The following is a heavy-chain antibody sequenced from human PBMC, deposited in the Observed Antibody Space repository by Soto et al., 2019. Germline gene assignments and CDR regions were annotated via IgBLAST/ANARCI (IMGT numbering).Heavy chain of an antibody. J-gene: IGHJ4*02. CDR3: AREPGRDYYDSSGYFDS. CDR2: ISSSTSTI. V-gene: IGHV3-48*02. CDR1: GFTFISYS. Sequence: GGSLRLSCAASGFTFISYSMNFFRQAPWKWLEWISYISSSTSTIYYTDSVKGRFTISRDNAKNSLYLQMNSLRDEDTAVYYCAREPGRDYYDSSGYFDSWGQGTLVTVSS. D-gene: IGHD3-22*01.